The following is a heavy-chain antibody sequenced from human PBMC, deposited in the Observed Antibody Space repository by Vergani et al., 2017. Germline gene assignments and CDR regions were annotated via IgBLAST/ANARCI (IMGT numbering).Heavy chain of an antibody. CDR1: GGSISSGGYY. J-gene: IGHJ4*02. Sequence: QVQLQESGPGLVKPSQTLSLTCTVSGGSISSGGYYWSWIRQPPGKGLEWIGYIYYSGSTYYNPSLKSRVTISVDTSKNQFSLKLSSVTAADTAVYYCAREKRDIVATIEGYYFDYWGQGTLVTVSS. D-gene: IGHD5-12*01. CDR2: IYYSGST. CDR3: AREKRDIVATIEGYYFDY. V-gene: IGHV4-31*03.